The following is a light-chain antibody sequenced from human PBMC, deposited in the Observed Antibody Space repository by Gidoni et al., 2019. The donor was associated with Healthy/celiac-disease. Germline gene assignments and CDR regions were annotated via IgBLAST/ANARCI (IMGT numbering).Light chain of an antibody. Sequence: ILLTHSPDYLAVSLGERATINCKSSQSVLYSSNNNNYLAGYQQKPGQPPKLLIYWASTRESGAPDRFSGSGSGTDFTLTISSLQAEDGAVYYCQKYYSTPWTFGQGTKVEIK. CDR2: WAS. CDR3: QKYYSTPWT. V-gene: IGKV4-1*01. CDR1: QSVLYSSNNNNY. J-gene: IGKJ1*01.